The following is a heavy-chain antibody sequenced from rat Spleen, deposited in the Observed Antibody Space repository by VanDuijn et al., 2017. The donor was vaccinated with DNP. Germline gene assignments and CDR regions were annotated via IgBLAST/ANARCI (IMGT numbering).Heavy chain of an antibody. J-gene: IGHJ3*01. Sequence: QVQLKESGPGLVQPSQTLSLTCTVSGFSLTNYHVDWVRQPPGKGLEWMGRIQSDGKTDYNSALKFRMSISRETSKSQVFVKRNSLQTEDTAMYFCARSQGYYYDGSYYPFANWGQGILVTVSS. V-gene: IGHV2-27*01. D-gene: IGHD1-12*02. CDR2: IQSDGKT. CDR3: ARSQGYYYDGSYYPFAN. CDR1: GFSLTNYH.